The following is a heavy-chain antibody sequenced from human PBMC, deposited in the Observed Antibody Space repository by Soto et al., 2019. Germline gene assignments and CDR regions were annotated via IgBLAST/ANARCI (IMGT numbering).Heavy chain of an antibody. CDR3: ARERRAGGNYGCYCEF. CDR2: SSATGAGT. Sequence: EVQLLESGGGLVQPGGSLRLSCAASGFTFSSYGMTWVRQAPGKGLGWVSFSSATGAGTYYADSVKGRFTISRDNSKKTLYLQRARLRGEDTAVYYWARERRAGGNYGCYCEFWGQGAVVMVSS. J-gene: IGHJ4*02. D-gene: IGHD3-10*01. V-gene: IGHV3-23*01. CDR1: GFTFSSYG.